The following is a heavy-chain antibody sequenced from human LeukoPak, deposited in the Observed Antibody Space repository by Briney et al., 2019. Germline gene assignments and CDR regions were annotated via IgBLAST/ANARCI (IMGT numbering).Heavy chain of an antibody. D-gene: IGHD4-17*01. Sequence: PGGSLRLSCAASGFTFSSYSMNWVRQAPGKGLESVSFISSSSSYIYYADSVKGRFTISRDNAKNSLYLQMNSLRAEDTAVYYCASVPHYGDYSGGNAFDIWGQGTMVTVSS. CDR1: GFTFSSYS. CDR2: ISSSSSYI. J-gene: IGHJ3*02. V-gene: IGHV3-21*01. CDR3: ASVPHYGDYSGGNAFDI.